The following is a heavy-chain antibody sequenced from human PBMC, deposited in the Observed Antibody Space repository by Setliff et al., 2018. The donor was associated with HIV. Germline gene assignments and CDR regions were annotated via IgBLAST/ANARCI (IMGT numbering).Heavy chain of an antibody. J-gene: IGHJ4*02. D-gene: IGHD5-12*01. CDR3: ARSEGQWLRPEGALCDY. CDR1: GYTFSDYY. CDR2: MSTYNGNT. Sequence: ASVKVSCKASGYTFSDYYLHWVRQAPGQAIEWMGWMSTYNGNTNYAQKVQGRVTMTTDTSTSTAYMELRSLRSDDTAVYYCARSEGQWLRPEGALCDYWGQGTLVTVSS. V-gene: IGHV1-18*04.